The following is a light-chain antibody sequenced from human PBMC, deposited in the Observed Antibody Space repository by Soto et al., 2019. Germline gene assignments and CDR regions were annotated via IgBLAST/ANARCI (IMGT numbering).Light chain of an antibody. V-gene: IGKV1-33*01. CDR1: QNIYTW. CDR2: DAS. J-gene: IGKJ5*01. Sequence: DYQVTQSPSTLSASVGDRVTITCRASQNIYTWLAWYQQKPGIAPKLLIYDASSLETGVPSRFSGSGSGTDFTLTISSLQPEDFATYYCQQYDNLPLIFGQGTRLEIK. CDR3: QQYDNLPLI.